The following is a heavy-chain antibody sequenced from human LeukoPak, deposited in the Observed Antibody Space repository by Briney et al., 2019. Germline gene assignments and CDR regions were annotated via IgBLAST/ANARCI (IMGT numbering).Heavy chain of an antibody. CDR2: IWYDGSKN. D-gene: IGHD2-2*02. V-gene: IGHV3-33*01. J-gene: IGHJ4*02. CDR3: ARAPYTTGRSFYFDS. CDR1: GFTFRNYG. Sequence: GGSLRLSCAASGFTFRNYGMHWVRQAPGKGLEWVAIIWYDGSKNYYADSVKGRFTISRDNFNNTLYLQVNSLRAEDTALYYCARAPYTTGRSFYFDSWGQGTLVTVSS.